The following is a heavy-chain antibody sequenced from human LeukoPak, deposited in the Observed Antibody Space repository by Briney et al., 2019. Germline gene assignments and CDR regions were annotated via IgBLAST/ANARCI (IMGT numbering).Heavy chain of an antibody. D-gene: IGHD6-19*01. V-gene: IGHV3-21*04. Sequence: GGSLRLSCAASGFTFSSYSMNWVRQAPGKGLEWVSSITSSGRYIYYADSVKGRFTISRDNAKNSLYLQMQSLRPEDTAFYYCATNPPGIAVAGNGNFDNWGQGTLVTVSS. J-gene: IGHJ4*02. CDR3: ATNPPGIAVAGNGNFDN. CDR2: ITSSGRYI. CDR1: GFTFSSYS.